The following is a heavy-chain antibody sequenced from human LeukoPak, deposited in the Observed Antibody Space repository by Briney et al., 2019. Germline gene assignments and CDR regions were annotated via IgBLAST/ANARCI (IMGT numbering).Heavy chain of an antibody. CDR3: ARRFDI. Sequence: PGGSLRLSCAASGFTFSSFEMNWVRQAPGKGLEWVSYISSSGSMMYYADSVRGRFTISRDNAKTSLYLQMNSLRAEDTAVYYCARRFDIWGQGTVVTVSS. CDR1: GFTFSSFE. CDR2: ISSSGSMM. V-gene: IGHV3-48*03. J-gene: IGHJ3*02.